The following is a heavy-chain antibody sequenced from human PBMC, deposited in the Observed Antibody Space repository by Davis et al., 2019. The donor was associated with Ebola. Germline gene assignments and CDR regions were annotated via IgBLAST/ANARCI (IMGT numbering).Heavy chain of an antibody. D-gene: IGHD1-26*01. J-gene: IGHJ4*02. Sequence: GGSLRLSCAASGFTFSSYAMHWVRQAPGKGLEWVAVISYDGSNKYYADSVKGRFTISRDNSKNTLYLQMNGLRAEDTAVYYCASTRYSGSYRDYWGQGTLVTVSS. CDR2: ISYDGSNK. CDR1: GFTFSSYA. CDR3: ASTRYSGSYRDY. V-gene: IGHV3-30-3*01.